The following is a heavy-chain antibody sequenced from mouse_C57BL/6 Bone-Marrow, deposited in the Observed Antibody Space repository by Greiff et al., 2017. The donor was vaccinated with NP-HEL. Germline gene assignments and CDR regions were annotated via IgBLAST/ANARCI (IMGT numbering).Heavy chain of an antibody. CDR2: IYPRSGNT. Sequence: QVQLQQSGAELARPGASVKLSCKASGYTFTSYGISWVKQRTGQGLEWIGEIYPRSGNTYYNEKFKSKATLTVDKPSSTAYMQLSSLTSEDSAVYYCARFYYGTRYFDYWGQGTTLTVSS. J-gene: IGHJ2*01. CDR3: ARFYYGTRYFDY. V-gene: IGHV1-81*01. CDR1: GYTFTSYG. D-gene: IGHD1-1*01.